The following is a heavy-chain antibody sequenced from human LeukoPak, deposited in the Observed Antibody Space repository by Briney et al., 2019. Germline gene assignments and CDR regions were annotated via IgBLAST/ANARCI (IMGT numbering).Heavy chain of an antibody. D-gene: IGHD3-3*02. V-gene: IGHV1-24*01. CDR1: GYTLTELS. CDR2: FDPEDGET. J-gene: IGHJ4*02. Sequence: ASVKVSCKVSGYTLTELSMHWVRQAPGKGLEWMGGFDPEDGETIYAQKFQGGVTMTEDSSTDTAYMELSSLRSEDTAVCYCATRAFLEWLSGELEFDYWGQGTLVTVSS. CDR3: ATRAFLEWLSGELEFDY.